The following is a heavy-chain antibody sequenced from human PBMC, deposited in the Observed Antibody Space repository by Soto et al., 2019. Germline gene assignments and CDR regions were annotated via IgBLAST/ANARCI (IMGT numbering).Heavy chain of an antibody. CDR1: SGSFSFYS. Sequence: QVQLQQWGAGLLKPSETLSLTCAVYSGSFSFYSWSWLRQPPGKGLERIGEINHSGSANYNPSPTTRVTISVDTSKNQFSLKLTSVTAADTAVYYCAGMLTETTSWYFDLWGRGTLVTVSS. D-gene: IGHD1-7*01. J-gene: IGHJ2*01. CDR3: AGMLTETTSWYFDL. CDR2: INHSGSA. V-gene: IGHV4-34*01.